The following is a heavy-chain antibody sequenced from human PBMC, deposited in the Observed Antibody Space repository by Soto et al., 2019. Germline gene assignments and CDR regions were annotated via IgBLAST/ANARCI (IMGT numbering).Heavy chain of an antibody. D-gene: IGHD2-15*01. CDR1: GDSSLGFF. CDR2: VDYTGST. V-gene: IGHV4-59*12. J-gene: IGHJ4*02. CDR3: ARGYCRGGSCFDY. Sequence: ETLSLTCTVSGDSSLGFFLSWIRQPPGKGLEWIGYVDYTGSTNYNPSFKSRVTISGDASKRQFSLKLNSLTATDTAVYYCARGYCRGGSCFDYWGQGTLVTVSS.